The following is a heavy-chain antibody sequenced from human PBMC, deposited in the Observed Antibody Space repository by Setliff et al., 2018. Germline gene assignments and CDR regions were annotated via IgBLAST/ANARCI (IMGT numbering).Heavy chain of an antibody. Sequence: PGGSLRLSCAASGFVVTNNEMSWVRQAPGKGLEWVSVTYSSGATNYADSVKGRFIISRDDSRNTLYLQMNSLRGEDTAVYYCRLWFEETMRDYWGQGTLVTVS. CDR2: TYSSGAT. J-gene: IGHJ4*02. CDR1: GFVVTNNE. D-gene: IGHD3-10*01. V-gene: IGHV3-53*01. CDR3: RLWFEETMRDY.